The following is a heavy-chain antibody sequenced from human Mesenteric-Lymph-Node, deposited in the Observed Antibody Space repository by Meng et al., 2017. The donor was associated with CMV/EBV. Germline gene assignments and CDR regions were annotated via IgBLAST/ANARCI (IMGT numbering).Heavy chain of an antibody. D-gene: IGHD6-19*01. J-gene: IGHJ4*02. V-gene: IGHV3-23*03. CDR2: IYSGGSST. CDR3: AKDRGIAVAGPGVLDF. Sequence: GESLKISCAASGFSFRNYAMSWVRQAPGKGLEWVSIIYSGGSSTYYADSVKGRFTISRDNSKNTLYLQMNSLRAEDTAVYYCAKDRGIAVAGPGVLDFWGQGMLVTVSS. CDR1: GFSFRNYA.